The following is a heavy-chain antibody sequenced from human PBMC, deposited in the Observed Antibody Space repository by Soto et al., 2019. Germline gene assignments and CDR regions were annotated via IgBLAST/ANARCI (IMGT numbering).Heavy chain of an antibody. J-gene: IGHJ4*02. D-gene: IGHD1-26*01. Sequence: TGWSLRLSCAASGFTFSSYGMHWVRQAPGKGLEWVAVISYDGSNKYYADSVKGRFTISRDNSKNTLYLQMNSLRAEDTAVYYCAKALVGATKDYWGQGTLVTVSS. V-gene: IGHV3-30*18. CDR2: ISYDGSNK. CDR3: AKALVGATKDY. CDR1: GFTFSSYG.